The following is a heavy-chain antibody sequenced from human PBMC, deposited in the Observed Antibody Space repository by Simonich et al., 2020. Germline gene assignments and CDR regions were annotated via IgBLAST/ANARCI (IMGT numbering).Heavy chain of an antibody. CDR1: GFTFSSYS. J-gene: IGHJ4*02. CDR3: ARDAAGDY. CDR2: ISSSSSYI. Sequence: EVQLVESGGGLVKPGGSLRLSCAASGFTFSSYSMNWVRQAPGRGVEWVTSISSSSSYIYYADSVKGRFTSSRDNAKNSLYLQMNSLRAEDTAVYYCARDAAGDYWGQGTLVTVSS. V-gene: IGHV3-21*01. D-gene: IGHD6-13*01.